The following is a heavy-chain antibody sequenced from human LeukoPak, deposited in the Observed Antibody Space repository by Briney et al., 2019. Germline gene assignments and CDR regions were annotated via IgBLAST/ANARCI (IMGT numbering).Heavy chain of an antibody. Sequence: GGSLRLSCAASGFTFSSYGMSWVRQAPGQGLEWMGGIIPIFGTANYAQKFQGRVTITADKSTSTAYMEVSSLRSEDTAVYYCAGGRPRGYCSGGSCYHNFDYWGQGTLVTVSS. CDR1: GFTFSSYG. CDR2: IIPIFGTA. D-gene: IGHD2-15*01. CDR3: AGGRPRGYCSGGSCYHNFDY. V-gene: IGHV1-69*06. J-gene: IGHJ4*02.